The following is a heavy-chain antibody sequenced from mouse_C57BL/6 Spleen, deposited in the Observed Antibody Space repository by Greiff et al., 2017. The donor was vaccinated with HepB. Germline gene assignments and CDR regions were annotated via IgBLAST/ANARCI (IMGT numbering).Heavy chain of an antibody. Sequence: QVQLQQSGAELARPGASVKLSCKASGYTFTSYGISWVKQRTGQGLEWIGEIYPRSGNTYYNEKFKGKATLTADKSSSTAYMELRSLTSEDSAVYFCARSDGYYWYFDVWGTGTTGTVSS. CDR1: GYTFTSYG. J-gene: IGHJ1*03. CDR2: IYPRSGNT. D-gene: IGHD2-3*01. CDR3: ARSDGYYWYFDV. V-gene: IGHV1-81*01.